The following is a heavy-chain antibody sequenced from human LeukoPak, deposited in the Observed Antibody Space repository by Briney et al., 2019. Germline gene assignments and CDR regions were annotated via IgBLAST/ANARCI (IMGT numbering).Heavy chain of an antibody. CDR2: IYYRGSP. J-gene: IGHJ4*02. CDR1: GGSLSSSSYY. Sequence: SETLSLTCTVSGGSLSSSSYYWGSIRQPPGQGLEWIRRIYYRGSPYYNPSLKSRVTISVDTSKNQFSLKLSSVTAADTAVYYCASTLAYCGGDCYPYYWGQGTLVTVSS. CDR3: ASTLAYCGGDCYPYY. V-gene: IGHV4-39*01. D-gene: IGHD2-21*02.